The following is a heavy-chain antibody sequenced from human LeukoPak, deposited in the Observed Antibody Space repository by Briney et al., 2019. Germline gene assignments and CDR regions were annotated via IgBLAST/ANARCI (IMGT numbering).Heavy chain of an antibody. CDR1: GFSFSSYA. D-gene: IGHD6-19*01. CDR2: ISGGGGST. V-gene: IGHV3-23*01. Sequence: GGSLRLSCAASGFSFSSYAMSWVRQVPGEGLEWVSVISGGGGSTHYADSVKGRFIISRDNTKNTLYLQMNSLRAEDTAVYYCAKDLERLAVAGYFDHWGQGTLVIVSS. CDR3: AKDLERLAVAGYFDH. J-gene: IGHJ4*02.